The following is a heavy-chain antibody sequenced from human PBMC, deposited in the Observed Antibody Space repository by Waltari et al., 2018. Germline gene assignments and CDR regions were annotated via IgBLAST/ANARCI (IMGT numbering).Heavy chain of an antibody. CDR2: ISWNSGSI. CDR3: AKDSGETNRPGEGGMDV. Sequence: EVQLVESGGGLVQPGRSLRLSCAASGFRLDDYAMHWVRQTPGRGLEWVSGISWNSGSIGYADSVKGRFTISRDNAKNSLYLQMNSLRTEDTALYYCAKDSGETNRPGEGGMDVWGQGTTVTVSS. D-gene: IGHD3-16*01. J-gene: IGHJ6*02. V-gene: IGHV3-9*01. CDR1: GFRLDDYA.